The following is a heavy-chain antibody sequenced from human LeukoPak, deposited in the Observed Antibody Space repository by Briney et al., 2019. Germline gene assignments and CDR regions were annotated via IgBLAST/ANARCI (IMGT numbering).Heavy chain of an antibody. Sequence: GGSLRLSCEASGFTLNKYWMHWVRQAPGEGLESVSRINTDGTVTTYADSVKGRFTVSRDNADNTMFLQMNSVRDEDTAVYYCATKQWLAPPPDSWGQGTPVTVSS. D-gene: IGHD6-19*01. CDR3: ATKQWLAPPPDS. J-gene: IGHJ4*02. CDR2: INTDGTVT. CDR1: GFTLNKYW. V-gene: IGHV3-74*01.